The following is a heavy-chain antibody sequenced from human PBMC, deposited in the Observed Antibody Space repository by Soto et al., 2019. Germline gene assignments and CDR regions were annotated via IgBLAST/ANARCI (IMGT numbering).Heavy chain of an antibody. CDR2: IRNTAKSYTT. J-gene: IGHJ4*02. D-gene: IGHD4-17*01. Sequence: GGSLRLSCEASGFTFSDQYMDWVRQAPGKGLEWVGRIRNTAKSYTTEYAASVKGRFTISRDDSRNSLYLQMNSLRTEDTAVYYFASSWGDYRDFDYWGQGTLVTVSS. V-gene: IGHV3-72*01. CDR3: ASSWGDYRDFDY. CDR1: GFTFSDQY.